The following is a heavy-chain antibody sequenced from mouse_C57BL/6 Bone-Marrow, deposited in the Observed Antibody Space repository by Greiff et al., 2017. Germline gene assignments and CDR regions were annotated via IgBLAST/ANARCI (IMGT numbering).Heavy chain of an antibody. V-gene: IGHV1-5*01. CDR1: GYTLTSYW. J-gene: IGHJ3*01. CDR3: LCGAWFAY. D-gene: IGHD1-1*02. Sequence: EVPLQESGTVLARPGASVRMSCKTSGYTLTSYWMHWVTQRPGQGLGWIGAMYPGNSDDSHNQKFKGKAKLTAVTSASTANMEYSGLTNEDSAVYYCLCGAWFAYWGQGTLVTVSA. CDR2: MYPGNSDD.